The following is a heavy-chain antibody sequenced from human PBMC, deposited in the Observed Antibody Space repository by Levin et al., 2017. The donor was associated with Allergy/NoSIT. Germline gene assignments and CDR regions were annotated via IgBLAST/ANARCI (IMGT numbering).Heavy chain of an antibody. CDR1: GGSISSYY. Sequence: GSLRLSCTVSGGSISSYYWSWIRQPAGKGLEWIGRIYTSGSTNYNPSLKSRVTMSVDTSKNQFSLKLSSVTAADTAVYYCARRGGAHDLGLYSWGQGTLVTVSS. CDR2: IYTSGST. J-gene: IGHJ4*02. D-gene: IGHD3-3*01. V-gene: IGHV4-4*07. CDR3: ARRGGAHDLGLYS.